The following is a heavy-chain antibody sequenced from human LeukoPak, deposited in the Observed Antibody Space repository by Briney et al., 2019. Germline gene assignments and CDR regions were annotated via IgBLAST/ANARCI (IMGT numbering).Heavy chain of an antibody. V-gene: IGHV3-21*01. J-gene: IGHJ4*02. CDR1: GITFSSYI. CDR2: ITSNSRYI. CDR3: ARGNPTEGAFDY. D-gene: IGHD1-26*01. Sequence: GGSLRLSCAASGITFSSYIMNWVRQTRGKGLEWVSSITSNSRYIYYPDSVKGRFTISRDNAKNSLYLQMNSLRAEDTAVYYCARGNPTEGAFDYWGQGTLVTVSS.